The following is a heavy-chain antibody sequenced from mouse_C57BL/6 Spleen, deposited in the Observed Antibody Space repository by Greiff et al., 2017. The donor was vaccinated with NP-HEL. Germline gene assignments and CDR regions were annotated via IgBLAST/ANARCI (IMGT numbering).Heavy chain of an antibody. D-gene: IGHD4-1*01. Sequence: EVQLQQSGGGLVKPGGSLKLSCAASGFTFSDYGMHWVRQAPEKGLEWVAYISSGSSTIYYADTVKGRFTISRDNAKNTLFLQMTSLRSEDTAMYYCARKEELGPNYWGQGTSVTVSS. V-gene: IGHV5-17*01. CDR3: ARKEELGPNY. CDR1: GFTFSDYG. CDR2: ISSGSSTI. J-gene: IGHJ4*01.